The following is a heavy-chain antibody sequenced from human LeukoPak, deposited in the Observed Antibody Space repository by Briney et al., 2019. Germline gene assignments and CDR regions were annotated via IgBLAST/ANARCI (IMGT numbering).Heavy chain of an antibody. CDR1: GYTFTDFY. J-gene: IGHJ4*02. CDR3: ARAPLGLPFDY. V-gene: IGHV1-2*02. CDR2: IDPNRGGT. Sequence: ASVNVSCKASGYTFTDFYMYWVRQAPGQGLEWMGWIDPNRGGTGYAEKFQGRVTMTRDTSISTAYMELSSLRSDDTAVYYCARAPLGLPFDYWGQGSLVTVSS.